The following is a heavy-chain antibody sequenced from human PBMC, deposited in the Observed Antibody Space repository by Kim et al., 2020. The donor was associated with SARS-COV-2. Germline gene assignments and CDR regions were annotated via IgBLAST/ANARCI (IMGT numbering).Heavy chain of an antibody. D-gene: IGHD6-19*01. CDR3: GRAGSGWAADY. J-gene: IGHJ4*02. V-gene: IGHV3-30*07. Sequence: YYADSVKGRITVYRDNSTNTLYLQINSLGNGDTAVFYCGRAGSGWAADYWGQGTLVIVSS.